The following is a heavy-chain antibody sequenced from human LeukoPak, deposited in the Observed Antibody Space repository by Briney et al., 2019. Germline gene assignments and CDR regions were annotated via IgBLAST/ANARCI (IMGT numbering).Heavy chain of an antibody. J-gene: IGHJ4*02. D-gene: IGHD3-10*01. CDR2: INHSGST. CDR1: GGSFSGYY. V-gene: IGHV4-34*01. CDR3: ARVGADGSGFLFDY. Sequence: PSETLSLTCAVYGGSFSGYYWSWIRQPPGKGLEWIGEINHSGSTNYNPSLKSRVTISVDTSKNQFFLKLSSVTAADTAVYYCARVGADGSGFLFDYWGQGTLVTVSS.